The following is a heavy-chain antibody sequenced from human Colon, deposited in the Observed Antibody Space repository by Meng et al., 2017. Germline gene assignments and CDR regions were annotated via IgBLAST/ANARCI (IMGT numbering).Heavy chain of an antibody. CDR2: LHPSVGRT. D-gene: IGHD3/OR15-3a*01. V-gene: IGHV1-46*01. J-gene: IGHJ4*02. CDR1: EFSFSSYN. Sequence: LVQYGAEVKTPGASVKVSCKGSEFSFSSYNIHWVRQAPGQGLEWMGILHPSVGRTTYAQKFQGRLTVTWDTSTTTVYMELSSLTSDDTAVYYCARELDYAYNFDFWGQGTLVTVFS. CDR3: ARELDYAYNFDF.